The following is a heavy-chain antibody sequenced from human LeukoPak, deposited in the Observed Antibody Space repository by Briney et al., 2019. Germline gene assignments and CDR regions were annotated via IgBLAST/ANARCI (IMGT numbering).Heavy chain of an antibody. CDR3: ASTIVVVTLDAFDI. V-gene: IGHV3-48*01. J-gene: IGHJ3*02. D-gene: IGHD2-21*02. CDR1: GFTFSSYN. CDR2: ISSSGSTI. Sequence: AGGSLRLSCAASGFTFSSYNMNWVRQAPGRGLEWVSYISSSGSTIYYADSVKGRFTISRDNAKNSLYLQLNSLRPEDTAVYYCASTIVVVTLDAFDIWGQGTMVTVSS.